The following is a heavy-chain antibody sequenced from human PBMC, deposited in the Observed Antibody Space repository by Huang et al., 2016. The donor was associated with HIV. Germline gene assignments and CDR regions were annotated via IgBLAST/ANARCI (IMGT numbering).Heavy chain of an antibody. V-gene: IGHV4-59*11. CDR2: IYYMGST. D-gene: IGHD6-19*01. CDR1: GGSISRHY. J-gene: IGHJ4*02. CDR3: ARVGIAVAYFDY. Sequence: QVQLQESGPGLVKPSETLSLTCPVSGGSISRHYWSWIRKPPGKGLEWIGKIYYMGSTNYNPTLKSRVTISLDTSKNQVSLKLTSVTAADTAVYYCARVGIAVAYFDYWGQGTLVTVSS.